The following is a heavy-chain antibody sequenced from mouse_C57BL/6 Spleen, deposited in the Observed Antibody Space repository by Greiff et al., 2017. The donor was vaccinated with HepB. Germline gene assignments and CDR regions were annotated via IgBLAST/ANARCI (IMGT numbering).Heavy chain of an antibody. J-gene: IGHJ2*01. Sequence: QVQLQQPGAELVKPGASVKLSCKASGYTFTSYWMQWVKQRPGQGLEWIGEIDPSDSYTNYNQKFKGKATLTVDTSSSTAYMQLSSLTSEDSAVYYCARLGWDGDWGQGTTLTVSS. CDR3: ARLGWDGD. D-gene: IGHD4-1*01. CDR2: IDPSDSYT. CDR1: GYTFTSYW. V-gene: IGHV1-50*01.